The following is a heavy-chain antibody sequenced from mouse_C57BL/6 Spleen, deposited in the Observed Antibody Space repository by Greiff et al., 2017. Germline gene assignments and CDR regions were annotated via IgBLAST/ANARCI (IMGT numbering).Heavy chain of an antibody. CDR1: GYTFTSYN. V-gene: IGHV1-12*01. J-gene: IGHJ4*01. D-gene: IGHD3-2*02. Sequence: QSGAELVRPGASVKMSCKASGYTFTSYNMHWVKQTPRQGLEWIGAIYPGNGDTSYNQKFKGKATLTVDKSSSTAYMQLSSLTSEESAVYFCARGGQLRLRNYAMDYWGQGTSVTVSS. CDR3: ARGGQLRLRNYAMDY. CDR2: IYPGNGDT.